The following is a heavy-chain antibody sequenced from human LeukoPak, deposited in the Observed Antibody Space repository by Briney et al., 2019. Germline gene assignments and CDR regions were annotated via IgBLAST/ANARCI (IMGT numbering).Heavy chain of an antibody. CDR2: ISYDGSNT. CDR3: ARADFYGSGSHPPGGFDY. D-gene: IGHD3-10*01. CDR1: GFTLRTYA. J-gene: IGHJ4*02. V-gene: IGHV3-30*04. Sequence: PGRSLRLSCAASGFTLRTYAMHWVRHAPGKGLEWVAVISYDGSNTYYADSVRGRFTISRDSSKNTLYLQMSSLRAEDTAVYYCARADFYGSGSHPPGGFDYWGQGTLVTVSS.